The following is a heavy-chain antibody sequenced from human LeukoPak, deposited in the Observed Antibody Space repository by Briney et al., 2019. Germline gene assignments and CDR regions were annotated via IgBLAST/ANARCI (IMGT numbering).Heavy chain of an antibody. CDR1: GFTFSSYG. V-gene: IGHV3-48*01. CDR2: ISSSSSTI. CDR3: ARESTSGYDFSLDY. J-gene: IGHJ4*02. Sequence: GGSLRLSCAASGFTFSSYGMTWVRQAPGKGLEWVSYISSSSSTIYYADSVKGRFTISRDNAKNSLYLQLNSLRAEDTAVYYCARESTSGYDFSLDYWGQGTLVTVSS. D-gene: IGHD3-3*01.